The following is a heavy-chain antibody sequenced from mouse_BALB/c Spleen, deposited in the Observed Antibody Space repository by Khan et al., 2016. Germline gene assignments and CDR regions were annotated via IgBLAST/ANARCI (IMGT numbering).Heavy chain of an antibody. Sequence: QIQLVQPGPELKKPGETVKISCKASGYNFTDYSMHWVKQAPGKGLKWMGWINTETGEPTYADDFKGRFAFSLETSASTAYLQINNLKNEDTANYFCTKFTAVPTPFDYWGQGTTLTVSS. CDR1: GYNFTDYS. J-gene: IGHJ2*01. V-gene: IGHV9-2-1*01. CDR3: TKFTAVPTPFDY. CDR2: INTETGEP. D-gene: IGHD1-1*01.